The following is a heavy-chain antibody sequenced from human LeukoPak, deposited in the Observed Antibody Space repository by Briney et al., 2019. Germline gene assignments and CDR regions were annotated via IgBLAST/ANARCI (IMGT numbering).Heavy chain of an antibody. D-gene: IGHD3-3*01. CDR2: IYTSGST. V-gene: IGHV4-4*07. CDR3: ARDLRSGYYIHYFDY. CDR1: GGSISSYY. J-gene: IGHJ4*02. Sequence: SETLSLTCTVSGGSISSYYWSWIRQLAGKGLEWIGRIYTSGSTNYNPSLKSRVTMSVDTSKNQFSLKLSSVTAADTAVYYCARDLRSGYYIHYFDYWGQGTLVTVSS.